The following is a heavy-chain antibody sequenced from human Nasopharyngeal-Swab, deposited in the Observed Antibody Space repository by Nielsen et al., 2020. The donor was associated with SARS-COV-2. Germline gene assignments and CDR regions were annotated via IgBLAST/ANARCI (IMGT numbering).Heavy chain of an antibody. J-gene: IGHJ5*02. Sequence: GGSLTLSCVASGFTFSGYTMNWVRQAPGKGLEWISSISSTTTYIYYADSVKGRFTISRDNAKNSLYLQMNFLRVEDTAMYYCARDTGGPSNYFDPWGQGTLVTVSS. CDR2: ISSTTTYI. V-gene: IGHV3-21*01. D-gene: IGHD1-7*01. CDR1: GFTFSGYT. CDR3: ARDTGGPSNYFDP.